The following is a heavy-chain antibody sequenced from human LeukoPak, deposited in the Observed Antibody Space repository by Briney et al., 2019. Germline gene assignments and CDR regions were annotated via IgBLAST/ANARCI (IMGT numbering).Heavy chain of an antibody. J-gene: IGHJ4*02. CDR2: ISGSGGST. D-gene: IGHD3-22*01. CDR3: AKGRSSGYYYQLVDY. Sequence: GGSLRLSCAVSGFTFSSYAMSWVRQAPGKGLEWVSAISGSGGSTYYADSVKGRFTISRDNSKNTLYLQMNSLRAEDTAVYYCAKGRSSGYYYQLVDYWGQGTLVTVSS. CDR1: GFTFSSYA. V-gene: IGHV3-23*01.